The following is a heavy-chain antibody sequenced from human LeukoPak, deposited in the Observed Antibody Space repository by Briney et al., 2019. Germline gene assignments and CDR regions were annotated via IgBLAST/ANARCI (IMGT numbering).Heavy chain of an antibody. Sequence: ASVKVSCKASGYSFTNFGISWVRQAPGQGLEWMGWISAKNGKTKYPQKFQGRVIMTTDTTTTTAYMELRSLRSDDTAVYYCARDWFCRHIACYEIPPGGIGWFGPWGQGTLVTVTS. J-gene: IGHJ5*02. D-gene: IGHD2-2*01. CDR1: GYSFTNFG. CDR2: ISAKNGKT. CDR3: ARDWFCRHIACYEIPPGGIGWFGP. V-gene: IGHV1-18*01.